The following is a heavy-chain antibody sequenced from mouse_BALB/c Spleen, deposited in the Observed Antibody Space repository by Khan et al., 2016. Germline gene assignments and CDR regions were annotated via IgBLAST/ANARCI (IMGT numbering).Heavy chain of an antibody. Sequence: QVTLKESGPGILQPSQTLSLTCSFSGFSLSTSGMGVSWIRQPSGKGLEWLTHIYWDDDKRYNPSLKSRLTISKDTSSNQVFLKITSVDTADAATYFFARRGGDYFDYWGQGTTLTVSS. CDR1: GFSLSTSGMG. J-gene: IGHJ2*01. V-gene: IGHV8-12*01. CDR2: IYWDDDK. CDR3: ARRGGDYFDY.